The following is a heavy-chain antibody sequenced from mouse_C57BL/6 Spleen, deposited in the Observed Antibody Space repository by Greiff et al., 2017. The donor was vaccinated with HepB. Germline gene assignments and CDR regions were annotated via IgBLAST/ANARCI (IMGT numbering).Heavy chain of an antibody. J-gene: IGHJ2*01. Sequence: QVQLQQPGAELVKPGASVKLSCKASGYTFTSYWMQWVKQRPGQGLEWIGEIDPSDSYTNYNQKFKGKATLTVDTSSSTAYMQLGCLPSEDSAVYYCARSGYDGVYFDYWGQGTTLTVSS. D-gene: IGHD2-2*01. CDR3: ARSGYDGVYFDY. CDR2: IDPSDSYT. V-gene: IGHV1-50*01. CDR1: GYTFTSYW.